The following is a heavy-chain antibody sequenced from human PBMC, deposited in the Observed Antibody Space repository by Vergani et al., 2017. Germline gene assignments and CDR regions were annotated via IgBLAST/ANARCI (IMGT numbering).Heavy chain of an antibody. V-gene: IGHV4-59*01. CDR3: ARSQYDFWSGLHSYFDY. D-gene: IGHD3-3*01. J-gene: IGHJ4*02. CDR2: IYYSGST. CDR1: GGSISSYY. Sequence: QVQLQESGPGLVKPSETLSLTCTVSGGSISSYYWSWIRKPPGKGLEWIGYIYYSGSTNYNPSLKSRVTISVDTSKNQFSLKLSSVTAADTAVYYCARSQYDFWSGLHSYFDYWGQGSLVTVSS.